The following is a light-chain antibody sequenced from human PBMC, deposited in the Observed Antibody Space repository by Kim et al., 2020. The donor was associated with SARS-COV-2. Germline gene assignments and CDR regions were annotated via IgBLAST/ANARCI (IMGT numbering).Light chain of an antibody. Sequence: EIVLTQSPAPLSLSPGERATLSCRASQSVNTFLAWYQQKPGQAPRLLIYDASNRATGIPARFSGSGSGTDFTLTISTLEPEDFAVYYCHQRGGWPLTFGGGTKVDIK. V-gene: IGKV3-11*01. CDR1: QSVNTF. J-gene: IGKJ4*01. CDR3: HQRGGWPLT. CDR2: DAS.